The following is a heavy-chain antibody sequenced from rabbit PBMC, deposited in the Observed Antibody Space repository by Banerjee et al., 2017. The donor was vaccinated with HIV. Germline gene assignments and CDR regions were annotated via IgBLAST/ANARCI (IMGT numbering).Heavy chain of an antibody. V-gene: IGHV1S7*01. CDR2: IHTGSGSA. D-gene: IGHD4-1*01. J-gene: IGHJ4*01. CDR3: ARDLAGVIGWNFGL. Sequence: CWVRQAPGKGLEWIACIHTGSGSAYYASWVNGRFTISRENTQNTLYLQLNSLTAADTATYFCARDLAGVIGWNFGLWGPGTLVTVS.